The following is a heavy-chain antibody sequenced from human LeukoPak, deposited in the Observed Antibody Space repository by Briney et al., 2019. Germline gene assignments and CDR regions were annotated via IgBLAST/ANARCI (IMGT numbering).Heavy chain of an antibody. D-gene: IGHD1-1*01. CDR1: SGSIFSSNW. V-gene: IGHV4-4*02. CDR3: ARGLEPALSSAFDI. J-gene: IGHJ3*02. Sequence: SETLSLTCAVSSGSIFSSNWWSWVRQPPGKGLEWIGQIFHSGSTSYSPSLKSRVTISVDKSKNQFSLKLSSVTAADTAVYYCARGLEPALSSAFDIWGQGTMVTVSS. CDR2: IFHSGST.